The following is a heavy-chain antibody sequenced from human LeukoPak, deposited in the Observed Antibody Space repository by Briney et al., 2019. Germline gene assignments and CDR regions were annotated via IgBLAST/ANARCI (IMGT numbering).Heavy chain of an antibody. D-gene: IGHD3-22*01. V-gene: IGHV4-4*07. CDR1: GCSISSYY. Sequence: SETLSLTCTVSGCSISSYYWGWIGQGAGKGLEWIGRIYTSGSTNYTPSLKSRVTMSVDTYKNQFPLKLSSVTAADKAVYYCARDRRYYYDSTWAFDIWGQGTMVSVPS. CDR2: IYTSGST. J-gene: IGHJ3*02. CDR3: ARDRRYYYDSTWAFDI.